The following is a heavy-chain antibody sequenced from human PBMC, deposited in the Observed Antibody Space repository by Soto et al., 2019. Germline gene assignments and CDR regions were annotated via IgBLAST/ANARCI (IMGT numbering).Heavy chain of an antibody. J-gene: IGHJ4*02. V-gene: IGHV4-59*08. CDR2: VYYSGGT. D-gene: IGHD3-3*01. CDR1: GGSISSYY. Sequence: PSETLSLTCTVSGGSISSYYWSWIRQPPGKGLEWIGYVYYSGGTNYNPSLKGRVTISVDSSKNQFSLKLDSVTAADTAVYYCARLGGYYQAFDNWGQGTLVTVSS. CDR3: ARLGGYYQAFDN.